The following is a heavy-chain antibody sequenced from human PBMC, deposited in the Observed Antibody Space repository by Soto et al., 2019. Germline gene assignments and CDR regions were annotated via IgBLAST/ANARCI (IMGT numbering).Heavy chain of an antibody. CDR1: GFTFSSYW. CDR3: ARDGREASGLDI. Sequence: PGGSLRLSCAASGFTFSSYWMYWVRQAPGKGLVWVSHIHSDGSTTSYADSVKGRFTISVDTPNNQFSMKLNSVTTADTAVYYCARDGREASGLDIWGQGTKVPLSS. D-gene: IGHD1-26*01. J-gene: IGHJ6*02. V-gene: IGHV3-74*01. CDR2: IHSDGSTT.